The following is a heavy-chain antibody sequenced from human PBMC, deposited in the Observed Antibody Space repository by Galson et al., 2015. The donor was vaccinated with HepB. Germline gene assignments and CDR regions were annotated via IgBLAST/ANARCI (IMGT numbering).Heavy chain of an antibody. CDR2: SSSSGGST. D-gene: IGHD2-2*01. J-gene: IGHJ3*01. CDR3: AKRDCSSTSCYSLGA. Sequence: SLRLSCAASGFTFSSYAMTWVRQAPGKGLEWVSASSSSGGSTYYADSVKGRFTISRDNSRDTLYLQMSSLRAEDTAVYYCAKRDCSSTSCYSLGAWGQGTMVTVSS. V-gene: IGHV3-23*01. CDR1: GFTFSSYA.